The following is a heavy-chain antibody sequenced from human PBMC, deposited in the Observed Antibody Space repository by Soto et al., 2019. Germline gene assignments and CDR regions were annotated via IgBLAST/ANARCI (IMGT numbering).Heavy chain of an antibody. J-gene: IGHJ3*02. Sequence: SETLSLTCTVSGNSIATGAYYWSWIRQHPGKGLEWIGYISYSGTTYYNPSLKSRFTISVDTSKNQFSLILTAVTAADTAVYYCARVGRSTTTLGAVDSWGSGTKVTV. CDR3: ARVGRSTTTLGAVDS. CDR1: GNSIATGAYY. CDR2: ISYSGTT. D-gene: IGHD2-2*01. V-gene: IGHV4-31*03.